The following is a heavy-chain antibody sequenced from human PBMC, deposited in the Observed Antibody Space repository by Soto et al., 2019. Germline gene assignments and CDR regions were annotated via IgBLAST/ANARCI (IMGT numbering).Heavy chain of an antibody. V-gene: IGHV3-11*06. J-gene: IGHJ3*02. CDR3: ARDKSPIGDSSGYYPQGAFDI. D-gene: IGHD3-22*01. CDR1: GFTFSDYY. Sequence: QVQLVESGGGLVKPGGSLRLSCAASGFTFSDYYMSWIRQAPGKGLEWVSYISSSSSYTNYADSVKGRFTISRDNAKNSLYLQMNSLRAEDTAVYYCARDKSPIGDSSGYYPQGAFDIWGQGTMVTVSS. CDR2: ISSSSSYT.